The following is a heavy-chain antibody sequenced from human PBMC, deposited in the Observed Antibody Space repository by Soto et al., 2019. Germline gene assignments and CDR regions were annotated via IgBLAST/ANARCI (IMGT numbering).Heavy chain of an antibody. J-gene: IGHJ3*02. V-gene: IGHV4-30-4*01. Sequence: SETLSLTCTVSGASVSSGDYYWNWIRQPPGKGLEWIGYIYYSGNTYYNPSLKSRITISVDTSRNHFSLNLNSVTAADSALYYCATASNGDFDAFDIWGQGTMVTVSS. CDR2: IYYSGNT. CDR3: ATASNGDFDAFDI. CDR1: GASVSSGDYY. D-gene: IGHD4-17*01.